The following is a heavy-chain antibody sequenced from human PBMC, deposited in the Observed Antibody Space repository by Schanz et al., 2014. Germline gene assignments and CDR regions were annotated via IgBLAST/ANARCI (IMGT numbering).Heavy chain of an antibody. CDR3: ARGKAYTVGTPMNWFDP. J-gene: IGHJ5*02. D-gene: IGHD2-21*01. CDR2: IQHDGSRT. Sequence: QAELVESGGGVVQPGGSLRLSCEASGFIFSNHGMNWVRQAPGKGLEWVAFIQHDGSRTYYTASLKGRVTISRDNSQNMVYVEMNSLRVEDTAVYYCARGKAYTVGTPMNWFDPWGQGTLVTVSS. CDR1: GFIFSNHG. V-gene: IGHV3-30*02.